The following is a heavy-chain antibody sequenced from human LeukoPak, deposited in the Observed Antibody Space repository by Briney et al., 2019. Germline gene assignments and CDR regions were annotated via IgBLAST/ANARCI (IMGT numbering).Heavy chain of an antibody. V-gene: IGHV4-59*12. J-gene: IGHJ5*01. Sequence: PSETLSLTCTVSGGSISSYYWSWIRQPPGKGLEWIGYIYYSGSTNYNPSLKSRLTLSIDTSRNQFSLRLTSVTSADTAVYYCARTQGSHWFDSWGQGALVLVSS. CDR1: GGSISSYY. CDR2: IYYSGST. CDR3: ARTQGSHWFDS.